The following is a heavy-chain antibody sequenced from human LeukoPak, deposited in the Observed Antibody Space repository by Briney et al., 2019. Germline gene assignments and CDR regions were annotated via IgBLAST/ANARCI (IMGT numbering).Heavy chain of an antibody. CDR3: ARDSATAMVPDY. V-gene: IGHV3-74*01. D-gene: IGHD5-18*01. J-gene: IGHJ4*02. Sequence: GGSLRFSCAASGFTFSSYWMHWVRQAPGKGLVWVSRINSDGSSTSYADSVKGRFTISRDNAKNTLYLQMNSLRAEDTAVYYCARDSATAMVPDYWGQGTLVTVSS. CDR1: GFTFSSYW. CDR2: INSDGSST.